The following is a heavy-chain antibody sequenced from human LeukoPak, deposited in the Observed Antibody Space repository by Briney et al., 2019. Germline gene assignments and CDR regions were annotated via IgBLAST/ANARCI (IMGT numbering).Heavy chain of an antibody. CDR1: GGSISSYY. CDR3: ARAVGWPYYYCMDV. D-gene: IGHD5-24*01. J-gene: IGHJ6*03. CDR2: IYYSGST. Sequence: SETLSLTCTVSGGSISSYYWSWIRQPPGKGLEWIGYIYYSGSTNYNPSLKSRVTISVDTSKNQFSLKLSSVTAADTAVYYCARAVGWPYYYCMDVWGKGTTVTVSS. V-gene: IGHV4-59*01.